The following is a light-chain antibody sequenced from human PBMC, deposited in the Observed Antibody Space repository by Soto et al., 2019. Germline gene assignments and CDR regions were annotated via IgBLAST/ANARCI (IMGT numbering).Light chain of an antibody. CDR3: SSYRDGTMSS. J-gene: IGLJ3*02. V-gene: IGLV2-14*01. CDR2: EVS. CDR1: SSDIGAYNH. Sequence: QSVLTQPASVSGSPGQSITISCTGTSSDIGAYNHVSWYQQHPGKAPKLVIYEVSERPSGVSARFSGSKSGNTASLTISGLQAEDEADYYCSSYRDGTMSSFGGGTQLTVL.